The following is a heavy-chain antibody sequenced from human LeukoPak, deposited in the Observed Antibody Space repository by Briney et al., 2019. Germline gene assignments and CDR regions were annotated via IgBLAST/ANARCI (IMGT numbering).Heavy chain of an antibody. Sequence: GGSLRLSCAASGFTFSSYWMIWVRQAPGKGLEWVSAISGNSGSTYYADSVKGRFTISRDNSKNTLYLQMNSLRAEDTAVYYCAKDVGPFLISSGYYPHFDYWGQGTLVTVSS. D-gene: IGHD3-22*01. CDR1: GFTFSSYW. V-gene: IGHV3-23*01. J-gene: IGHJ4*02. CDR3: AKDVGPFLISSGYYPHFDY. CDR2: ISGNSGST.